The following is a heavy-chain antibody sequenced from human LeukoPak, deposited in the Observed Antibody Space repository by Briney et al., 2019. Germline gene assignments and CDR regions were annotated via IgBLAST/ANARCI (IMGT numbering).Heavy chain of an antibody. CDR1: GGSFSGYY. CDR3: ARDRGDYPTNWFDP. D-gene: IGHD4-17*01. V-gene: IGHV4-34*01. J-gene: IGHJ5*02. Sequence: SETLSLTCAVYGGSFSGYYWSWIRQPPGKGLEWIGEINHSGSTNYNPSLKSRVTISVDTSKNQFSLKLSSVTAADTAVYYCARDRGDYPTNWFDPWGQGTLVTVSS. CDR2: INHSGST.